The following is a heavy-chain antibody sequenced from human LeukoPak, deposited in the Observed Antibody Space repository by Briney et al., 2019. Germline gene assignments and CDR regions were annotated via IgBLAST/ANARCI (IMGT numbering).Heavy chain of an antibody. CDR2: INPNSGGT. CDR1: GYTFTGYY. J-gene: IGHJ6*03. CDR3: ARDHYYGSGSYAYYYMDV. V-gene: IGHV1-2*02. Sequence: GASVKVSCKASGYTFTGYYMHWVRQAPGQGLEWMGWINPNSGGTNYAQKFQGRVTMTRDTSISTAYMELSRLRSDDTAVYYCARDHYYGSGSYAYYYMDVWGKGTTVTISS. D-gene: IGHD3-10*01.